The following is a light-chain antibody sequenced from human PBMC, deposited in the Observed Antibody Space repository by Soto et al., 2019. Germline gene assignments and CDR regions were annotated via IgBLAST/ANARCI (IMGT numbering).Light chain of an antibody. V-gene: IGKV1-33*01. CDR3: QHYDNIPLT. J-gene: IGKJ4*01. Sequence: DIQMTQSPSSLSASVGDRVTISCQASQDIKNYLNWYQQKSGKAPKLLIYDASDLETGVPSRFSGSGSGTDFTFTINSLQPEDIATYYCQHYDNIPLTFGGGTKVEIK. CDR1: QDIKNY. CDR2: DAS.